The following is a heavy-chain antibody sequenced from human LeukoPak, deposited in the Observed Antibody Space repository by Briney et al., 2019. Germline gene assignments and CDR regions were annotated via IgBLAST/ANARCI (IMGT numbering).Heavy chain of an antibody. Sequence: ASVKVSCKASGYTFTSYGISWVRQAPGRGLEWVGWISAYNGNTNYAQKLQGRVTMTTDTSTSTAYMELRSLRSDDTAVYYCARAPPYYDILTGSYYYYYMDVWGKGTTVTISS. J-gene: IGHJ6*03. CDR2: ISAYNGNT. D-gene: IGHD3-9*01. CDR3: ARAPPYYDILTGSYYYYYMDV. CDR1: GYTFTSYG. V-gene: IGHV1-18*01.